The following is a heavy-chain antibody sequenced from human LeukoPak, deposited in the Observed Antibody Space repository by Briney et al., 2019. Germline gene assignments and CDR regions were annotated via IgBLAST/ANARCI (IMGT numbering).Heavy chain of an antibody. CDR2: INPNSGGT. J-gene: IGHJ4*02. Sequence: GASVKVSSKASGYTFTGYYMHWVRQAPGQGLEWMGWINPNSGGTNYAQKFQGRVTMTRDTSISTAYMELSRLRSDDTAVYYCARSLYYYDILTGYYIDYFDYWGQGTLVTVSS. CDR3: ARSLYYYDILTGYYIDYFDY. V-gene: IGHV1-2*02. CDR1: GYTFTGYY. D-gene: IGHD3-9*01.